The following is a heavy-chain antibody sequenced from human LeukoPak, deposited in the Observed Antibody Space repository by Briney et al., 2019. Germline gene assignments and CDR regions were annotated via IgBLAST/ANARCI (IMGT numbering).Heavy chain of an antibody. Sequence: VASLRLSCAASGFTVSSNFMSWVRQAPGKGLEWVTVIYSGGDTYYADSVKGRFTISRDNSKNTLYLQMNSLRAEDTAVYYCARDIGGIFDSWGQGTLVTVSS. J-gene: IGHJ4*02. CDR1: GFTVSSNF. V-gene: IGHV3-53*01. D-gene: IGHD1-26*01. CDR3: ARDIGGIFDS. CDR2: IYSGGDT.